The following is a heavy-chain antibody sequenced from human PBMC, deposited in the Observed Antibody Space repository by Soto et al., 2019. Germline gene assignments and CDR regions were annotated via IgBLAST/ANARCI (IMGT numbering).Heavy chain of an antibody. CDR2: IYYSGST. CDR3: ARDGRMITFGGVIVRYFDL. V-gene: IGHV4-31*03. D-gene: IGHD3-16*02. Sequence: PSETLSLTCTVSGGSISIGGYYWSWIRQHPGKGLEWIGYIYYSGSTYYNPSLKSRVTISVDTSKNQFSLKLSSVTAADTAVYYCARDGRMITFGGVIVRYFDLWGRGTLVTVSS. J-gene: IGHJ2*01. CDR1: GGSISIGGYY.